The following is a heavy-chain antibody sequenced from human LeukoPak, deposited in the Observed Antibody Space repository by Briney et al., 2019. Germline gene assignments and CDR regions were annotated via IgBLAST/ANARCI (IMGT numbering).Heavy chain of an antibody. CDR2: ISYDGSNK. D-gene: IGHD4-17*01. CDR1: GFTFSSYA. V-gene: IGHV3-30-3*01. Sequence: GGSLRLSCAASGFTFSSYAMHWVRQAPGKGLEWVAVISYDGSNKYYADSVKGRFTISRDNSKNTLYLQMNSQRAEDTAVYYCARDTHDYGDYGAFDIWGQGTMVTVSS. CDR3: ARDTHDYGDYGAFDI. J-gene: IGHJ3*02.